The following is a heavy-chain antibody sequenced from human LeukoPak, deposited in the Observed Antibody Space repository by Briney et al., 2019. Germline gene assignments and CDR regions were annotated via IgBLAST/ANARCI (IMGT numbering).Heavy chain of an antibody. CDR2: IGTDGSRT. D-gene: IGHD4-23*01. CDR1: GFTFSSYW. V-gene: IGHV3-74*01. J-gene: IGHJ3*02. CDR3: ARDKYGGNSNAFDI. Sequence: GGSLRLSCAASGFTFSSYWMHWVRQVPGKGLWWVSRIGTDGSRTTYADYVRGRFTISRDNAKNTLYLQMNSLRAEDTAVYYCARDKYGGNSNAFDIWGQGTLVTVSS.